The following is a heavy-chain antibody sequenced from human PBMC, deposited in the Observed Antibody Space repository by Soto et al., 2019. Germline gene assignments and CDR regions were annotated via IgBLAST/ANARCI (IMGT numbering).Heavy chain of an antibody. CDR2: INPYNGST. V-gene: IGHV1-46*01. CDR3: ARISSSGWHKLDY. D-gene: IGHD6-19*01. Sequence: ASVKVSCKASGYTFTSYYMHWVRQAPGQGLEWTGIINPYNGSTSYAQKFQGRVTMTTDTSTSTAYMELSSLRSDDTAVYYCARISSSGWHKLDYWGQGTLVTVSS. CDR1: GYTFTSYY. J-gene: IGHJ4*02.